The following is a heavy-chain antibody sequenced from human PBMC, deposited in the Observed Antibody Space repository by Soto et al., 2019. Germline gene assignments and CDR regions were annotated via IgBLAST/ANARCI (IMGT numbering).Heavy chain of an antibody. CDR3: VKDRVLPSGTQ. CDR2: ISSGGGNT. Sequence: EVQLLEAGGGLVQPGGSLRLSRAASGFTLRSSAMSWVRQAPGKGLEWVSAISSGGGNTFYADSVKGRFTISRDNSNNTLYLHMNSLRAEDTAVYYCVKDRVLPSGTQWGQGALVTVSS. V-gene: IGHV3-23*01. J-gene: IGHJ4*02. D-gene: IGHD2-2*01. CDR1: GFTLRSSA.